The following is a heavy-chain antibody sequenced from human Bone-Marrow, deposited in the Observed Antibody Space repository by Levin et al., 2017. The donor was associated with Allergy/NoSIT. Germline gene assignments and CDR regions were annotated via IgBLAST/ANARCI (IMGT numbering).Heavy chain of an antibody. Sequence: GGSLRLSCAASGFSFRSEDMTWVRQAPGKGLEWVSSIGISGGTTYADSVKGRFTISRDNSKITLYLQMNSLRADDTAVYYCAKSIPFWYFDRWGRGTLVTVSS. J-gene: IGHJ2*01. V-gene: IGHV3-23*01. CDR3: AKSIPFWYFDR. CDR2: IGISGGTT. CDR1: GFSFRSED.